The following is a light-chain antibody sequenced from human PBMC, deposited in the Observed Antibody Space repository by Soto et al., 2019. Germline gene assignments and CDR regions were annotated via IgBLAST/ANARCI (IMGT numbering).Light chain of an antibody. Sequence: EIVLTQSPATLSLSPVERATLSCRASQSVGSYLTWYQQKPGQAPRLLIYDASNRAAGVPARFSCSGSGTDFTLTISSLEPEDFAVYYCQQRSNWPRTFGQGTKVDIK. CDR3: QQRSNWPRT. CDR1: QSVGSY. CDR2: DAS. J-gene: IGKJ1*01. V-gene: IGKV3-11*01.